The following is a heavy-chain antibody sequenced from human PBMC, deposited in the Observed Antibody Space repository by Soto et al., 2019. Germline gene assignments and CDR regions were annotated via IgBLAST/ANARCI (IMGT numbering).Heavy chain of an antibody. D-gene: IGHD3-10*01. Sequence: PSETLSLTCTVSGGSISSGGYYWSWIRQHPGKGLEWIGYIYYSGSTYYNPSLKSRVTISVDTSKNQFSLKLSSVTAADTAVYYCARENARITMVRGTWYFDYWGQGTLVTVSS. V-gene: IGHV4-31*03. J-gene: IGHJ4*02. CDR3: ARENARITMVRGTWYFDY. CDR2: IYYSGST. CDR1: GGSISSGGYY.